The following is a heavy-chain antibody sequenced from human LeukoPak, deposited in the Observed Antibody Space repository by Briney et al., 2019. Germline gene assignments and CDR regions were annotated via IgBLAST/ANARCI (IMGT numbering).Heavy chain of an antibody. J-gene: IGHJ4*02. D-gene: IGHD3-10*01. V-gene: IGHV1-2*02. Sequence: ASVKVSCKASGYTFTGYYMHWVRQAPGQRLEWMGWINPNGGGTNYAQKFQGRVTMTTDTSISTAYMELGGLRYDHTAGYYCARVSSSGDYYDNWGQGTLVTVSS. CDR3: ARVSSSGDYYDN. CDR2: INPNGGGT. CDR1: GYTFTGYY.